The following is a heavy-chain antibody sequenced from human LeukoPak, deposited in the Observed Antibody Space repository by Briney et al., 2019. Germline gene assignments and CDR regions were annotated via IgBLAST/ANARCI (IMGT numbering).Heavy chain of an antibody. Sequence: SVKVSCKASGGTFSSYAISWVRQAPGQGLEWMGGVIPIFGTANYEQKFQGRVTITTDESTSTAYMELSSLRSEDTAVYYCARAYSNVGLGFDYWGQGTLVTVSS. CDR2: VIPIFGTA. D-gene: IGHD4-11*01. CDR1: GGTFSSYA. V-gene: IGHV1-69*05. J-gene: IGHJ4*02. CDR3: ARAYSNVGLGFDY.